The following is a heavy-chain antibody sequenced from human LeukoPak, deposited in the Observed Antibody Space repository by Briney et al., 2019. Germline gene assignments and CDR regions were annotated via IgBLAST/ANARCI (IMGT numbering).Heavy chain of an antibody. CDR3: AKDFSSGWPGYFDF. J-gene: IGHJ4*02. CDR1: GFTFSSYA. V-gene: IGHV3-30-3*02. D-gene: IGHD6-19*01. CDR2: ISYDGSNK. Sequence: GGSLRLSCAASGFTFSSYAMHWVRQAPGKGLEWVAVISYDGSNKYYADSVKDRFTISRDNSKNTLYLQVNSLRAEDTAVYYCAKDFSSGWPGYFDFWGQGTLATVSS.